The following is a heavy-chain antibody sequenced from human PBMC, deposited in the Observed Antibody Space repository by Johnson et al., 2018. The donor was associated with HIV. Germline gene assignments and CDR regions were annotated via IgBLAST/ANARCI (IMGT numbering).Heavy chain of an antibody. V-gene: IGHV3-7*03. Sequence: VQLVESGGGLVQPGGSLTLSCAASGFTFNNYWMSWVRQAPGKGLEWVANIHQDGSEKVYVDSVNGRFTVSRDNASQSLYLQMNSLKTEDTAVYYCALSYSLDAFDIWGQGTMVTVSS. CDR1: GFTFNNYW. CDR2: IHQDGSEK. D-gene: IGHD2-21*01. J-gene: IGHJ3*02. CDR3: ALSYSLDAFDI.